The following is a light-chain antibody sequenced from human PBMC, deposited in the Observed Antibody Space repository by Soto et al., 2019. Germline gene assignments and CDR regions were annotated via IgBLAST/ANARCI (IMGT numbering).Light chain of an antibody. CDR2: TAS. Sequence: DIQMTQSPSSLSASVGDRVTISCRASRSVSTNLQWYQQKPGQAPNLLIYTASNSQAGVPSRFSGSGSGTDFTLTIRSLHPEDFATYYCQQSYTTPYTFGQGTKLEIQ. CDR3: QQSYTTPYT. CDR1: RSVSTN. V-gene: IGKV1-39*01. J-gene: IGKJ2*01.